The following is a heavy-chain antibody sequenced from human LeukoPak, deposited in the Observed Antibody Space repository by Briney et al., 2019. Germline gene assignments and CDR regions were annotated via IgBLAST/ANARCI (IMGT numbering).Heavy chain of an antibody. CDR3: ARVNGSGWSNNYYYYYGMDV. J-gene: IGHJ6*02. CDR2: IYYSGST. D-gene: IGHD6-19*01. V-gene: IGHV4-59*01. CDR1: GGSISSYY. Sequence: SETLSLTCTVSGGSISSYYWSWLRQPPGKGLEWIGYIYYSGSTNYNPSLKSRVTISVDTPKNQFSLKLSSVTAADTAVYYCARVNGSGWSNNYYYYYGMDVWGQGTTVTVSS.